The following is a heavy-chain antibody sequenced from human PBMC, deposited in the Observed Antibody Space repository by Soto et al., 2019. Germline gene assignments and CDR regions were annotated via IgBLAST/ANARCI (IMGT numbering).Heavy chain of an antibody. J-gene: IGHJ6*02. D-gene: IGHD6-6*01. V-gene: IGHV3-66*01. CDR2: VYTSGRT. CDR3: ARGGIAARPGGDYYYGMDV. Sequence: PGGSLRLSCAASGFTVTNSYMAWVRQAPGKGLEWVSVVYTSGRTYHADSVKGRFTISRDNDKNTLYLQMNSLRAEDTAVYYCARGGIAARPGGDYYYGMDVWGQGTTVTVSS. CDR1: GFTVTNSY.